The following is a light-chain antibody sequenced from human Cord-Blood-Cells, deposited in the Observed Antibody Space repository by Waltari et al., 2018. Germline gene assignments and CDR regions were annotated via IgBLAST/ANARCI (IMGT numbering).Light chain of an antibody. CDR2: GAS. V-gene: IGKV3-15*01. Sequence: ELVMTQSPATLSVSPGERATLSCRASQRVSSNLAWYQQKPGQAPRLLIHGASTRAAGIPARCSGSGSGTEFTLTISSLQSEDFAVYYCQQYNNWLSITFGQGTRLEIK. CDR1: QRVSSN. CDR3: QQYNNWLSIT. J-gene: IGKJ5*01.